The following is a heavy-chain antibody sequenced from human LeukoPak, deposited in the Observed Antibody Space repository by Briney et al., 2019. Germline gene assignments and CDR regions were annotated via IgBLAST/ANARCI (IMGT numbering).Heavy chain of an antibody. V-gene: IGHV4-39*01. CDR2: IYYSGST. D-gene: IGHD3-3*01. CDR3: ARGHIARLVLRFLEWPEADAFDI. CDR1: GGSISSSSYY. Sequence: SETLSLTCTVSGGSISSSSYYWGWIRQPPGKGLEWIGSIYYSGSTYYNPSLKSRVTISVDTSKNQFSLKLSSVTAADTAVYYCARGHIARLVLRFLEWPEADAFDIWGQGTMVTVSS. J-gene: IGHJ3*02.